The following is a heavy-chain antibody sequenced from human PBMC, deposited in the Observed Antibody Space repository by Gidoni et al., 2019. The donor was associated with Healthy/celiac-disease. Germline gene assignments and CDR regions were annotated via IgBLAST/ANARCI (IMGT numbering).Heavy chain of an antibody. J-gene: IGHJ4*02. V-gene: IGHV3-53*04. D-gene: IGHD6-13*01. CDR1: GFTVSSNY. CDR3: ARAAVMKYSSSWYSD. CDR2: IYSGGST. Sequence: EVQLVESGGGLVQPGGSLRLSCAASGFTVSSNYMSWVRQAPGKGLAWVSVIYSGGSTYYADSVKGRFTISRHNSKNTLYLQMNSLRAEDTAVYYCARAAVMKYSSSWYSDWGQGTLVTVSS.